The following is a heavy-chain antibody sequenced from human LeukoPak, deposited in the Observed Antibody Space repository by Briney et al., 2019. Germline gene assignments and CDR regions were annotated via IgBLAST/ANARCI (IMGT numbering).Heavy chain of an antibody. J-gene: IGHJ4*02. CDR2: VYFSGTS. CDR1: GGSVSSGTYY. V-gene: IGHV4-61*01. CDR3: ARRRMIRGVIIFDY. Sequence: SETLSLTCSVSGGSVSSGTYYETWIRQPPGKGLEWIGHVYFSGTSSYNPSLKSRVTITADTSKNQFSLKLISVTAADTAVYFCARRRMIRGVIIFDYWGPGALVTVSS. D-gene: IGHD3-10*01.